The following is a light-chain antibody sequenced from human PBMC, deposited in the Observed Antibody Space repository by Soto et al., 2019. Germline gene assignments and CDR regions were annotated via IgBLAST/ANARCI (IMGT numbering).Light chain of an antibody. V-gene: IGLV2-14*03. CDR2: EVF. CDR1: NSDVGAYNY. Sequence: QSAPTQPASVSGSPGQSITISCTGTNSDVGAYNYVSWYQQHPGKVPKLMIYEVFRRPSGISDRFSGSKSGNTASLTISGLQAEDEADYYCCSYTTTSTFLFGGGTKLTVL. CDR3: CSYTTTSTFL. J-gene: IGLJ2*01.